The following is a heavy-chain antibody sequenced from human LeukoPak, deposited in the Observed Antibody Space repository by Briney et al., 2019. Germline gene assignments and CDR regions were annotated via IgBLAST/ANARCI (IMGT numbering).Heavy chain of an antibody. Sequence: PSQTLSLTCTVSGGSISSGDYYWSWIRQPPGKGLEWIGYIYYSGSTYYNPSLKSRVTISVDTSKNQFPLKLSSVTAADTAVYYCARGNWGFRYFDLWGRGTLVTVSS. V-gene: IGHV4-30-4*08. CDR2: IYYSGST. D-gene: IGHD7-27*01. CDR1: GGSISSGDYY. CDR3: ARGNWGFRYFDL. J-gene: IGHJ2*01.